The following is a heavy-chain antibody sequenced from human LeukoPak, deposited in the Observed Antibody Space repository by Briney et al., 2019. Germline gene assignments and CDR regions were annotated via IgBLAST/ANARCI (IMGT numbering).Heavy chain of an antibody. CDR2: IYYSGST. CDR1: GGSISSGDYY. D-gene: IGHD6-19*01. CDR3: ARASYSSGWYGVDY. V-gene: IGHV4-30-4*08. Sequence: PSQTLSLTCTVSGGSISSGDYYWSWIRQPPGKGLEWIGYIYYSGSTYYNPSLKSRVTISVDTSKNQFSLKLSSVTAADTAVYYCARASYSSGWYGVDYWAREPWSPSPQ. J-gene: IGHJ4*02.